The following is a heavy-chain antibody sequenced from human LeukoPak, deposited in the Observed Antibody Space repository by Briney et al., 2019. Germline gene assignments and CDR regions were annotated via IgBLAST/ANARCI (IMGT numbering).Heavy chain of an antibody. CDR3: AKLKGGYINTWYYDY. J-gene: IGHJ4*02. D-gene: IGHD6-13*01. Sequence: GGSLRLSCAASGFTFSTYAMSWVRQAPGKGLEWVSSLSGSGGVTYYADSVKGRFTISRDNSKNTLYLQMNSLRAEDPAVYYCAKLKGGYINTWYYDYWGQGTLVTVSS. CDR1: GFTFSTYA. V-gene: IGHV3-23*01. CDR2: LSGSGGVT.